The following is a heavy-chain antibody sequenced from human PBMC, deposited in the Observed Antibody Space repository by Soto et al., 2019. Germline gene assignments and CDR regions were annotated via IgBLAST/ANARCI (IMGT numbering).Heavy chain of an antibody. CDR1: GGTFSTYA. J-gene: IGHJ3*02. CDR3: AREIFGVIISGGRDAFDI. Sequence: SVKVSCKASGGTFSTYAISWVRQAPGQGLEWMGGIIPIFGTAKYVQKFQGRVTITADESTSTAYMELSSLRSEDTAVYYCAREIFGVIISGGRDAFDIWGQGTMVTVSS. CDR2: IIPIFGTA. V-gene: IGHV1-69*13. D-gene: IGHD3-3*01.